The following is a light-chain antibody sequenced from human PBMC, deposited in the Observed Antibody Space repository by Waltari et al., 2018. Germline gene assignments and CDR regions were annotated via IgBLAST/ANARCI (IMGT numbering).Light chain of an antibody. CDR2: KAS. CDR3: QQYNSYSLLS. J-gene: IGKJ4*01. Sequence: DIQMSRYPSTLSASVGDRFNITCRARQSISNWLDWYQQKPGNAPKLLIYKASTLESGIPSRFSGRGSGTDFTLTISSLQPDYFATYYCQQYNSYSLLSFGGGTKVEIK. V-gene: IGKV1-5*03. CDR1: QSISNW.